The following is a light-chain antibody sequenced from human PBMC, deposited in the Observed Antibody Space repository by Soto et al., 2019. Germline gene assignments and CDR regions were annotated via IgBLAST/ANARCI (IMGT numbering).Light chain of an antibody. CDR2: GAS. V-gene: IGKV3-20*01. Sequence: VLTHSRATLSFSLCVRVTVSCRASQSVSSSYLAWYQQKPGQAPRLLIYGASSRATGIPDRFSGSGSGTDFTLTISRLEPEDFAVYYCQQYGSSRTFGQGTKVDI. J-gene: IGKJ1*01. CDR3: QQYGSSRT. CDR1: QSVSSSY.